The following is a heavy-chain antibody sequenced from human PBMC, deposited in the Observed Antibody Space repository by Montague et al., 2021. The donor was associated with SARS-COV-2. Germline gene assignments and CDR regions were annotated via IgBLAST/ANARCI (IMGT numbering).Heavy chain of an antibody. CDR2: KYYSGST. D-gene: IGHD3-3*01. V-gene: IGHV4-39*01. J-gene: IGHJ4*02. CDR1: GASISSRSYY. CDR3: ATLSSSSTIFGVVRGYYFDD. Sequence: SETLSLTCTVSGASISSRSYYWGWIRQPPGKGLEWIGLKYYSGSTYYNPTLKSRVTISVDTSKNQFSLKLSSVTAADTAVYYCATLSSSSTIFGVVRGYYFDDWGQGTLVTVTS.